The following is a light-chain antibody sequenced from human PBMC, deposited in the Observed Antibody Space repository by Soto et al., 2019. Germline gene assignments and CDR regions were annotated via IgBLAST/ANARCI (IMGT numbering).Light chain of an antibody. V-gene: IGKV3-15*01. CDR1: QSVSSN. J-gene: IGKJ2*01. CDR3: QQYINWPPYT. CDR2: GAS. Sequence: EIVMTQCPATLSVSPGERATLSCRASQSVSSNLAWYQQKPGQAPRLLIYGASTRATGIPARFSGSGSGTEFTLTISSLQSEDFAVYYCQQYINWPPYTFGQGTKLEIK.